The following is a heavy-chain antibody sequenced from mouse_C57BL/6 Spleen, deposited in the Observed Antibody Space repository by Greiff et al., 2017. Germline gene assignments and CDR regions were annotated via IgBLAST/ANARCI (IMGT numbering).Heavy chain of an antibody. Sequence: VQLQQSGAELVKPGASVKISCKASGYAFSSYWMNWVKQRPGKGLEWIGQIYPGDGDTNYNGKFKGKATLTADKSSSTAYMQLSSLTSEDSAVYFCARRLGGSDWYCDVWGTGTTVTVSS. J-gene: IGHJ1*03. D-gene: IGHD1-1*01. CDR1: GYAFSSYW. CDR2: IYPGDGDT. CDR3: ARRLGGSDWYCDV. V-gene: IGHV1-80*01.